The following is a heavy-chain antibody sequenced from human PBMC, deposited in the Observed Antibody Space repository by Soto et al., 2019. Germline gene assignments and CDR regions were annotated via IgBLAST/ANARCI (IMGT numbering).Heavy chain of an antibody. CDR3: ARGHRGYSYGYVSYYYYYGMDV. V-gene: IGHV4-30-4*01. Sequence: LSLPCTVSGASIKTNSYWSWIRHPPGTGLEWLGPLYYTGGTFYSPSLKSRLAISVDTSKNQFSLKLSSVTAADTAVYYCARGHRGYSYGYVSYYYYYGMDVWGQGTKVTVSS. CDR2: LYYTGGT. D-gene: IGHD5-18*01. J-gene: IGHJ6*02. CDR1: GASIKTNSY.